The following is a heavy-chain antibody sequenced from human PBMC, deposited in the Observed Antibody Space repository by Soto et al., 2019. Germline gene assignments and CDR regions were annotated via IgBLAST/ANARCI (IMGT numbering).Heavy chain of an antibody. CDR1: GGSFSGYY. CDR3: ARGQVLRFLEWTHPHYYYGMDV. CDR2: IDHSGST. V-gene: IGHV4-34*01. Sequence: SETLSLTCAVYGGSFSGYYWSWIRQPPGKGLEWIGEIDHSGSTNYNPSLKSRVTISVDTSKNQFSLKLSSVTAADTAVYYCARGQVLRFLEWTHPHYYYGMDVWGQGTTVTVSS. J-gene: IGHJ6*02. D-gene: IGHD3-3*01.